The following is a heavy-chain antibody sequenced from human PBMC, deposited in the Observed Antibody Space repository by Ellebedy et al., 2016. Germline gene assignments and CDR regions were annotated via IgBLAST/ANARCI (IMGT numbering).Heavy chain of an antibody. V-gene: IGHV1-69*13. CDR3: ARDGMVTAPGYGMDV. CDR2: IIPIFGTA. Sequence: SVKVSXXASGGTFSSYAISWVRQAPGQGLEWMGGIIPIFGTANYAQKFQGRVTITADESTSTAYMELSSLRSEDTAVYYCARDGMVTAPGYGMDVWGQGTTVTVSS. CDR1: GGTFSSYA. J-gene: IGHJ6*02. D-gene: IGHD2-21*02.